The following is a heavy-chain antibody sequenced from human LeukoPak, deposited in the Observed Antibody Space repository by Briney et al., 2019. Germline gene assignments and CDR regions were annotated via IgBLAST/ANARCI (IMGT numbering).Heavy chain of an antibody. D-gene: IGHD6-13*01. J-gene: IGHJ6*02. CDR3: ARDLRDSSSPTRIGRYRYGMDV. CDR1: GYTFTSYG. CDR2: ISAYNGNT. Sequence: ASVKVSCKASGYTFTSYGISWVRQAPGQGLEWMGWISAYNGNTNYAQKLQGRVTMTTDTSTSTAYMELRSLRSDDTAVYYCARDLRDSSSPTRIGRYRYGMDVWGQGTTVTVSS. V-gene: IGHV1-18*01.